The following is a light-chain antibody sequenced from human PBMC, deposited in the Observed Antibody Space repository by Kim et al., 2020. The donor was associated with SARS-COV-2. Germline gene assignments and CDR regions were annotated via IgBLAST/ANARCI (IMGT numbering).Light chain of an antibody. CDR2: DVT. CDR3: GSFSVTGSLVV. Sequence: SLTIACTGTTTDLVAYNSFTWYQQHPGKVPKLVIFDVTDRPSGISYRFSGSKSVNTASLTISGLQTEDEADYFCGSFSVTGSLVVFGGGTKVTVL. V-gene: IGLV2-14*03. CDR1: TTDLVAYNS. J-gene: IGLJ2*01.